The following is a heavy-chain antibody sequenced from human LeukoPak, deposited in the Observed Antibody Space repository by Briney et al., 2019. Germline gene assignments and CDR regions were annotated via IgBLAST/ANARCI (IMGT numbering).Heavy chain of an antibody. J-gene: IGHJ4*02. D-gene: IGHD3-16*02. V-gene: IGHV4-30-4*01. Sequence: SETLSLTCTVSGGSISSGDYYWSWIRQPPGKGLEWIGYIYYSGSTYYNPSLKSRVTISVDTSKNQFSLKLSSVTAADTAVYYCAREKTYYDYVWGSYRTQYYFDYWGQGTLVTVSS. CDR1: GGSISSGDYY. CDR3: AREKTYYDYVWGSYRTQYYFDY. CDR2: IYYSGST.